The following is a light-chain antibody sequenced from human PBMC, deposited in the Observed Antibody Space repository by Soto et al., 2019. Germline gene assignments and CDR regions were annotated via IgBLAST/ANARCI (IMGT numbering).Light chain of an antibody. CDR2: GNS. CDR3: QSYDSSLSGCV. J-gene: IGLJ3*02. CDR1: SSNIGAGYD. V-gene: IGLV1-40*01. Sequence: QSVRTQPPSVSGAPGQRVTISCTGSSSNIGAGYDVHWYQQLPGTAPKLLIYGNSNRPSGVPDRFSGSKSVTSASLAITGLRAEDEADYYCQSYDSSLSGCVFGRGTPVTVL.